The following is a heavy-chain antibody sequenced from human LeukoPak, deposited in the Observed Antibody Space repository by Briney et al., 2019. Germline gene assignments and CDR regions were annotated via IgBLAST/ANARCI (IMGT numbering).Heavy chain of an antibody. Sequence: PGGSLRLSCAASGFTFSSYGMSWVRQAPGKGLEWVSTISGSGASTYYADSVKGRFTISRDNAKNSLYLQMNSLRAEDTALYYCAREKDSSSLGNSFDYWGQGTLVTVSS. CDR2: ISGSGAST. J-gene: IGHJ4*02. V-gene: IGHV3-23*01. D-gene: IGHD6-6*01. CDR1: GFTFSSYG. CDR3: AREKDSSSLGNSFDY.